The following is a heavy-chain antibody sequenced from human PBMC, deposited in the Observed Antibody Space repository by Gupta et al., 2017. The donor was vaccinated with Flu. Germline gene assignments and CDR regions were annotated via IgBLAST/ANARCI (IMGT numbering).Heavy chain of an antibody. CDR2: IYHTGST. Sequence: QVQLQESGPGLVKPSETLSLTCTVSGGSIDSYYWSWIRQPPGKGLEWIGYIYHTGSTKYNPSRKSRVTILLDMSKKQFYLKLSYVKAEDTAVYYCTRDSTMSGYDHHLDYWGQGTLVAVSS. CDR1: GGSIDSYY. CDR3: TRDSTMSGYDHHLDY. J-gene: IGHJ4*02. D-gene: IGHD5-12*01. V-gene: IGHV4-59*01.